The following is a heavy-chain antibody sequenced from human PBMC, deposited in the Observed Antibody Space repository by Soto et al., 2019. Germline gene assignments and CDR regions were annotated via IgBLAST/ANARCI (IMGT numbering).Heavy chain of an antibody. V-gene: IGHV4-34*01. CDR3: ARTPHNRRIAAAGTGYYFDY. CDR2: INHSGST. CDR1: GGSFSGYC. Sequence: SETLSLTCAVYGGSFSGYCWSWIRQPPGKGLEWIGEINHSGSTNYNPSLKSRVTISVDTSKNQFSLKLSSVTAADTAVYYCARTPHNRRIAAAGTGYYFDYWGQGTLVTVSS. D-gene: IGHD6-13*01. J-gene: IGHJ4*02.